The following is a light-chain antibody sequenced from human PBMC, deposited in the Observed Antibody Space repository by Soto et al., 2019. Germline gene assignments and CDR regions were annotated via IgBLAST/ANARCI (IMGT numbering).Light chain of an antibody. CDR3: QQRHMWPIT. CDR2: DAY. J-gene: IGKJ5*01. V-gene: IGKV3-11*01. Sequence: VLTQSPVTLSLSPGERATLSCRASQSFRGLLAWYQQKPRQAPRLLIYDAYNRATGIPPRFSGSGSGTDLTLTISSLEPEASAVYYCQQRHMWPITFGQGTRLEIK. CDR1: QSFRGL.